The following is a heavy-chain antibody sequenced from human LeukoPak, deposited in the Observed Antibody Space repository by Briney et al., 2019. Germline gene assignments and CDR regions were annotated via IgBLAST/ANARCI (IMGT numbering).Heavy chain of an antibody. CDR3: ARDGGGFAY. Sequence: GGSLRLSCVASGFAFSSYWMSWVRQAPGEGLGWVANINQHETEKFYVDSVKGRFTISRDNAKNTLFLQMNRLTSEDTGVYYCARDGGGFAYWGQGTLVTVS. CDR2: INQHETEK. J-gene: IGHJ4*02. V-gene: IGHV3-7*01. CDR1: GFAFSSYW. D-gene: IGHD3-10*01.